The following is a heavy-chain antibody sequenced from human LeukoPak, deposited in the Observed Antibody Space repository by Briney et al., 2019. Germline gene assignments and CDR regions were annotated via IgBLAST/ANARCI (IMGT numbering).Heavy chain of an antibody. CDR1: GFTLSNAW. CDR3: AREGYISGYLGGLDY. J-gene: IGHJ4*02. D-gene: IGHD3-22*01. V-gene: IGHV3-66*01. CDR2: IYSGGST. Sequence: GGSLRLSCAASGFTLSNAWMNWVRQAPSKGLEWVSVIYSGGSTYYADSVKGRFTISRDNSKNTLYLQMNSLRAEDTAVYYCAREGYISGYLGGLDYWGQGTLVTVSS.